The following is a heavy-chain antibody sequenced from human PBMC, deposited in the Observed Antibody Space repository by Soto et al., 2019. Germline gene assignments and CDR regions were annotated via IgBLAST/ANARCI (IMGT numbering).Heavy chain of an antibody. CDR1: GFTFSSYS. J-gene: IGHJ6*03. Sequence: EVQLVESGGGLVQPGGSLRLSCAASGFTFSSYSMNWVRQAPGKGLEWVSYISSSSSTIYYADSVKGLFTISRDNAKNSLYLQMNSLRAEDTAVYYCARDTAYYYYMDVWGKGTTVTVSS. CDR2: ISSSSSTI. V-gene: IGHV3-48*01. D-gene: IGHD2-21*01. CDR3: ARDTAYYYYMDV.